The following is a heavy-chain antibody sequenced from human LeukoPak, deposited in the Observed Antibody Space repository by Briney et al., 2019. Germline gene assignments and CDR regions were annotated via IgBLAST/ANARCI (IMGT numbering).Heavy chain of an antibody. J-gene: IGHJ5*02. D-gene: IGHD2-15*01. CDR3: ARGYCSGGSCRNFFDP. Sequence: PSETLSLTCTVSGGSISTYYWSCIRQPPGKELEWIGYIYYSGSTNYNPSLKSRVTISVDTSRNQFSLKLSSVTAADTAVYYCARGYCSGGSCRNFFDPWGQGTLVTVSS. CDR2: IYYSGST. CDR1: GGSISTYY. V-gene: IGHV4-59*01.